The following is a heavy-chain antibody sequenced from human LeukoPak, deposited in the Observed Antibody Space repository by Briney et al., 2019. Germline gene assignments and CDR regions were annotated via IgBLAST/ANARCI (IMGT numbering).Heavy chain of an antibody. D-gene: IGHD1-26*01. J-gene: IGHJ3*02. Sequence: PSETLSLTCTVSGGSISSYYWSWIRQPPGKGLEWIGYIYYSGSTNYNPSLKSRVTISVDTSKNQFSLKLSSVTAADTAVYYCARPRSHYRGDAFDIWGQGTMVTVSS. CDR1: GGSISSYY. V-gene: IGHV4-59*08. CDR2: IYYSGST. CDR3: ARPRSHYRGDAFDI.